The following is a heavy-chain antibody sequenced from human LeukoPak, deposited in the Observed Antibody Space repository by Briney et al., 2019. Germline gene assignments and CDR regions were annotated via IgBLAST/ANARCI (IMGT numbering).Heavy chain of an antibody. J-gene: IGHJ4*02. D-gene: IGHD3-3*01. CDR1: GGSFSGYY. V-gene: IGHV4-30-4*08. CDR2: IYYSGST. CDR3: ARGGFLTDY. Sequence: SETLSLTCAVYGGSFSGYYWSWIRQPPGKGLEWIGYIYYSGSTYYNPSLKSRVTISVDTSKNQFSLKLSSVTAADTAVYYCARGGFLTDYWGQGTLVTVSS.